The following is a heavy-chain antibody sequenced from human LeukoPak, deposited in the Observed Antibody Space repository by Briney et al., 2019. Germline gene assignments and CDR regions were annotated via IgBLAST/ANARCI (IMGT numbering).Heavy chain of an antibody. CDR3: ARHGYYYDSSGYYWFDP. D-gene: IGHD3-22*01. CDR1: GGSISSYY. J-gene: IGHJ5*02. V-gene: IGHV4-59*08. CDR2: IYYSGST. Sequence: SETLSLTCTVSGGSISSYYWSWIRQPPGKGLEWIGYIYYSGSTNYNPSLKSRVTISVDTSKNQFSLKLSSVTAADTPVYYCARHGYYYDSSGYYWFDPWGQGTLVTVSS.